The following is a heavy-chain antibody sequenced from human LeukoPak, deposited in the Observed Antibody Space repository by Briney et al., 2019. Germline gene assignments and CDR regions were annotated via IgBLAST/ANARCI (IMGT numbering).Heavy chain of an antibody. J-gene: IGHJ4*02. CDR1: GYTFTSYD. D-gene: IGHD6-6*01. V-gene: IGHV1-8*03. Sequence: ASGKVSCKASGYTFTSYDINWVRQATGQGLEWMGWMNPNSGNTGYAQKFQGRVTITRNTSISTAYMELSSLRSEDTAVYYCARSAIAARLDYWGQGTLVTVSS. CDR3: ARSAIAARLDY. CDR2: MNPNSGNT.